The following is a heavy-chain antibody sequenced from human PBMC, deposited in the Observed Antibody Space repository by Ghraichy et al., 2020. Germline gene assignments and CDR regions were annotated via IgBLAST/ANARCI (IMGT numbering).Heavy chain of an antibody. J-gene: IGHJ4*02. CDR3: ARDRPNIVELPAANFDY. CDR1: GFTFNNYW. Sequence: GESLNISCVASGFTFNNYWMSWVRQAPGKGLEWLANIKPDGTEKYYVDSVRGRFTISRDNAKNSLYLQMSSLRAEDTAVYFCARDRPNIVELPAANFDYWGQGTLVTASS. D-gene: IGHD2-2*01. V-gene: IGHV3-7*01. CDR2: IKPDGTEK.